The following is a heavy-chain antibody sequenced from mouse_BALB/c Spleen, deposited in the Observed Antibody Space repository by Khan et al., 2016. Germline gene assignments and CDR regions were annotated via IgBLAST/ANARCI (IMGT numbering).Heavy chain of an antibody. J-gene: IGHJ1*01. CDR2: IDPANGNT. V-gene: IGHV14-3*02. CDR1: GFNIKDTY. CDR3: ARWDWYFDV. Sequence: VQLKQSGAELVKPGASVKLSCTASGFNIKDTYMHWVKQRPEQGLEWIGRIDPANGNTKSDPKFQGKATITADTSSNTAYLQLSSLTSEDTAVYYCARWDWYFDVWGAGTTVTVSS.